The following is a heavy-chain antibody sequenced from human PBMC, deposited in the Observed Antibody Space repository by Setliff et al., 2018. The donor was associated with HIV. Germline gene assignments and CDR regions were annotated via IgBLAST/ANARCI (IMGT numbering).Heavy chain of an antibody. V-gene: IGHV3-30*02. CDR3: ARGVPGICSGGTCYLEY. J-gene: IGHJ4*02. D-gene: IGHD2-15*01. CDR1: GFTFNNYG. CDR2: IRHDGINE. Sequence: PGESLKISCAVSGFTFNNYGVHWVRQAPGKGLEWVTFIRHDGINEDYRDSVKGRFSVSRDNSKNTVFLQMNSLRVEDTALYYCARGVPGICSGGTCYLEYWGQGALVTVSS.